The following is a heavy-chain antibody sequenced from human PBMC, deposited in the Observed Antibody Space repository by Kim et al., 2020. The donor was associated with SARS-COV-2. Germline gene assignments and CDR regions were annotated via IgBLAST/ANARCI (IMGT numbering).Heavy chain of an antibody. Sequence: GGSLRLSCAASGFTFSSYGMHWVRQAPGKGLEWVAVIWYDGSNKYYADSVKGRFTISRDNSKNTLYLQMNSLRAEDTAVYYCAREPEKPGIAAAGNPPDYWGQGTLVTVSS. D-gene: IGHD6-13*01. J-gene: IGHJ4*02. CDR3: AREPEKPGIAAAGNPPDY. CDR2: IWYDGSNK. CDR1: GFTFSSYG. V-gene: IGHV3-33*01.